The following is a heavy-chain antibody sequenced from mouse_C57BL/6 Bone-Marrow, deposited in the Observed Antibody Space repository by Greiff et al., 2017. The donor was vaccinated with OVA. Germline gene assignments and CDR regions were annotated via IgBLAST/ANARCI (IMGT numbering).Heavy chain of an antibody. CDR2: ISGGGGNT. CDR3: ASPGAY. J-gene: IGHJ3*01. Sequence: EVKLMESGGGLVKPGGSLKLSCAASGFTFSSYTMSWVRQTPEKRLEWVATISGGGGNTYYPDSVKGRFTISRDNAKNTLDLQMSSLRSEDAALYYCASPGAYWGQGTLVTVSA. CDR1: GFTFSSYT. V-gene: IGHV5-9*01.